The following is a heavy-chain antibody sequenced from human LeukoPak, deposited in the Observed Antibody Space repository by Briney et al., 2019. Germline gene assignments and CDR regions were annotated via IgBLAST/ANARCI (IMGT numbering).Heavy chain of an antibody. V-gene: IGHV1-2*02. D-gene: IGHD5-18*01. J-gene: IGHJ5*02. CDR1: GYTFTGYY. CDR3: ARGEYNYGRDWSDP. CDR2: INPNSGGT. Sequence: ASVKVSCKASGYTFTGYYMHWVRQAPGQGLEWMGWINPNSGGTNYAQKFQGRVTMTRDTSISTAYMELSRLRSDDTAVYYCARGEYNYGRDWSDPWGQGTLVTVSS.